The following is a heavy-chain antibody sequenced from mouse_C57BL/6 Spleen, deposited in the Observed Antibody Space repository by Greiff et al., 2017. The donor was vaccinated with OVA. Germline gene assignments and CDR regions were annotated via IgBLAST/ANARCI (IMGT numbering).Heavy chain of an antibody. CDR3: AHYYGSPQWYFDV. CDR2: IYPGDGDT. V-gene: IGHV1-82*01. J-gene: IGHJ1*03. D-gene: IGHD1-1*01. Sequence: VQLQQSGPELVKPGASVKISCKASGYAFSSSWMNWVKQRPGKGLEWIGRIYPGDGDTNYNGKFKGKATLTADKSSSTAYMQLSSLTSEDSAVYFCAHYYGSPQWYFDVWGTGTTVTVSS. CDR1: GYAFSSSW.